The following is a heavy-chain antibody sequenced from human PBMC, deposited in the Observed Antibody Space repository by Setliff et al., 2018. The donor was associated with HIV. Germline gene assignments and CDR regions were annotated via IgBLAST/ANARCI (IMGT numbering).Heavy chain of an antibody. D-gene: IGHD5-12*01. CDR1: GGSISSGSYF. CDR3: ARSRGTQQEEYYFDY. CDR2: IYTSGTT. J-gene: IGHJ4*02. V-gene: IGHV4-61*02. Sequence: SETLSLTCIVSGGSISSGSYFWNWIRQPAGKGLEWIGRIYTSGTTNFNPSLKSRVTILLDPSKNQFSLKLSSVTAADTAVYYCARSRGTQQEEYYFDYWGPGTLVTVSS.